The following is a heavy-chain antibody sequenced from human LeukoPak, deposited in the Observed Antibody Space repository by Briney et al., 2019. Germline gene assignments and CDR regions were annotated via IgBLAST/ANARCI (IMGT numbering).Heavy chain of an antibody. CDR1: GFTFSSYS. CDR2: ISWNSGSI. V-gene: IGHV3-9*01. J-gene: IGHJ4*02. D-gene: IGHD6-19*01. Sequence: QPGGSLRLSCAASGFTFSSYSMNWVRQAPGKGLEWVSGISWNSGSIGYADSVKGRFTISRDNAKNSLYLQMNSLRAEDTALYYRAKGAIAVAGTKDYFDYWGQGTLVTVSS. CDR3: AKGAIAVAGTKDYFDY.